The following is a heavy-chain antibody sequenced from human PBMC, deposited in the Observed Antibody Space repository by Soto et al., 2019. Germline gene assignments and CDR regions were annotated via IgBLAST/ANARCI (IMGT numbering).Heavy chain of an antibody. Sequence: GGSLRLSCAASGFTFSSYGMHWVRQAPGKGLEWVAVIWYDGSNKYYADSVKGRFTISRDNSKNTLYLQMNSLRAEDTAVYYCARWLYXSGGSCYSDRYYYGMDVWGPGTTVTVSS. CDR3: ARWLYXSGGSCYSDRYYYGMDV. V-gene: IGHV3-33*01. J-gene: IGHJ6*02. CDR1: GFTFSSYG. D-gene: IGHD2-15*01. CDR2: IWYDGSNK.